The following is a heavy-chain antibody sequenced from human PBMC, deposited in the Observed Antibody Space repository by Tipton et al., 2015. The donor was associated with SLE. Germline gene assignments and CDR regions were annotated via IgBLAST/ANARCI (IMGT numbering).Heavy chain of an antibody. J-gene: IGHJ6*02. CDR3: ARSVTIFGVVTHSYYYYGIDV. V-gene: IGHV1-69*05. Sequence: QLVQSGPEVKKPGSSVKVSCKASGGTFSSYAISWVRQAPGQGLEWMGGIIPIFGIANYAQKFQGRVTITTDESTSTAYMELSSLRSEDTAVYYCARSVTIFGVVTHSYYYYGIDVWGQGTTVTVSS. CDR2: IIPIFGIA. CDR1: GGTFSSYA. D-gene: IGHD3-3*01.